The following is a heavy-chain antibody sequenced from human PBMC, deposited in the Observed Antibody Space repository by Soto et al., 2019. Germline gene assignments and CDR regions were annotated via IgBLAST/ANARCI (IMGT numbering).Heavy chain of an antibody. D-gene: IGHD3-16*01. J-gene: IGHJ3*02. V-gene: IGHV3-15*07. CDR1: GFTFSNAW. CDR2: IKSKTDGGTT. CDR3: ARDSGTYDYTGTAFDI. Sequence: PGGSLRLSCAASGFTFSNAWMNWVRQAPGKGLEWVGRIKSKTDGGTTDYAAPVKGRFTISRDDSKNTLYLQMNSLKTEDTAVYYCARDSGTYDYTGTAFDIWGQGTMVTVSS.